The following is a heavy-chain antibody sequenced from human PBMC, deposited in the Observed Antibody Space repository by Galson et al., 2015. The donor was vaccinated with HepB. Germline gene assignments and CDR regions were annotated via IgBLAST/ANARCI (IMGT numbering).Heavy chain of an antibody. Sequence: SLRLSCAASEFSLSNYAMHWVRQAPGKGLEWVAFISYDGSNKYYADSVKGRFTISRDTSKKTLYLQMDSLRVEDTGVYHCARDRYSFGHRGYFDFWGQGALVTVSS. D-gene: IGHD3/OR15-3a*01. CDR2: ISYDGSNK. V-gene: IGHV3-30-3*01. J-gene: IGHJ4*02. CDR1: EFSLSNYA. CDR3: ARDRYSFGHRGYFDF.